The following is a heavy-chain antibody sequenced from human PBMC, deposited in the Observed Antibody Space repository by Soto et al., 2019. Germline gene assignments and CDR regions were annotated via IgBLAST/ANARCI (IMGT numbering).Heavy chain of an antibody. CDR3: ALTERFGTSTGSSWG. J-gene: IGHJ4*02. V-gene: IGHV1-46*03. CDR2: INPSGGST. Sequence: QVQLVQSGAEVKKPGASVKVSCKASGYTFTSYYMHWVRQAPGQGLEWMGIINPSGGSTSYAQKFQGRVTMTSDTSTSTVYRELSSLRSEDTAVYYCALTERFGTSTGSSWGWGQGTLVTVSS. D-gene: IGHD1-1*01. CDR1: GYTFTSYY.